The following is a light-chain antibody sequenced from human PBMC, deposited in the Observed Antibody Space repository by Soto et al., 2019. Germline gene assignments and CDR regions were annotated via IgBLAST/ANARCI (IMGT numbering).Light chain of an antibody. V-gene: IGKV1-39*01. Sequence: DIQMTQSPSSLSASVGDRVTITCRASQSISSYLNWYQQKPGKAPKLLIYAASSLQSGVPSRFSGSGSGTDFTLTISSLQPEDFANYYCQQSYSTPRNFGGGTKVDIK. CDR2: AAS. J-gene: IGKJ4*01. CDR1: QSISSY. CDR3: QQSYSTPRN.